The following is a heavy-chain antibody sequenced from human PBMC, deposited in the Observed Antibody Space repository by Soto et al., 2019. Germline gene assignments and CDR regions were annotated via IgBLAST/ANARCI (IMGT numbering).Heavy chain of an antibody. CDR1: GDSVSSNSAA. CDR3: ARVPAARLRISGRQYFDY. J-gene: IGHJ4*02. Sequence: PSQTLSLTCAISGDSVSSNSAAWNWIRQSPSKGLEFLGRTYYRSKWYNDYAVSVRSRITINPDTSKNQFSLQLNSVTPEDTAVYYCARVPAARLRISGRQYFDYWGQGTLVTVSS. D-gene: IGHD6-6*01. V-gene: IGHV6-1*01. CDR2: TYYRSKWYN.